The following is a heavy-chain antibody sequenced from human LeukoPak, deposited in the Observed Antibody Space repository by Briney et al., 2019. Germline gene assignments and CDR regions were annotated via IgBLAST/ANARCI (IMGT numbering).Heavy chain of an antibody. CDR3: ARSLMTLSDALDI. Sequence: PSETLSLTCTVSGGSISSSSYYWGWIRQPPGKGLEWIGSIYYSGSTYYNPSLKSRVTISVDTSKNQFSLKLSSVTAADTAVYYCARSLMTLSDALDIWGQGTVVTVSS. CDR2: IYYSGST. CDR1: GGSISSSSYY. J-gene: IGHJ3*02. V-gene: IGHV4-39*01. D-gene: IGHD2/OR15-2a*01.